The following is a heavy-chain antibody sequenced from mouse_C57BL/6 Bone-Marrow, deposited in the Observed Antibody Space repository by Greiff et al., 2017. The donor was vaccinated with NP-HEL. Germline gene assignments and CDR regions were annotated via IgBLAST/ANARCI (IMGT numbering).Heavy chain of an antibody. Sequence: EVMLVESGGGLVQPGGSLKLSCAASGFTFSDYYMYWVRQTPEKRLEWVAYISNGGGSTYYPDTVKGRFTISRDNAKNTLYLQMSRLKSEDTAMYYCARQNYYGKYYAMDYWGQGTSVTVSS. CDR3: ARQNYYGKYYAMDY. CDR2: ISNGGGST. J-gene: IGHJ4*01. CDR1: GFTFSDYY. V-gene: IGHV5-12*01. D-gene: IGHD2-1*01.